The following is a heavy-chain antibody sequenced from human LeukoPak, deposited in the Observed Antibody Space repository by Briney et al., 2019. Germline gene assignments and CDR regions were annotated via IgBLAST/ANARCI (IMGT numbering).Heavy chain of an antibody. CDR1: GFTFSSYA. D-gene: IGHD1-26*01. V-gene: IGHV3-23*01. Sequence: GGSLRLSCAASGFTFSSYAMSWVRQAPGKGLEWVSAISGSGGSTYYADSVKGRFTISRDNSKNMLYLQMNSLRAEDTAVYYCAKDSSGSYFVDYWGQGTLVTVSS. CDR3: AKDSSGSYFVDY. J-gene: IGHJ4*02. CDR2: ISGSGGST.